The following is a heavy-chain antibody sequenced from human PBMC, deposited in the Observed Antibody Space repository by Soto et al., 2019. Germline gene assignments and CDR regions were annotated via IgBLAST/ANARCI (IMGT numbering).Heavy chain of an antibody. CDR2: LYWDDDK. D-gene: IGHD3-10*01. CDR3: AHSHLHGDYFDD. Sequence: QITLKESGPTLVKPTQTLTLTCTFSGFSLSNSGVGVGWIRQPPGKALEWLALLYWDDDKRYSPSLKSRLTITKDTSKNQVVLTMTNIDPVDTATYYCAHSHLHGDYFDDWGQRTLVTVSS. CDR1: GFSLSNSGVG. J-gene: IGHJ4*02. V-gene: IGHV2-5*02.